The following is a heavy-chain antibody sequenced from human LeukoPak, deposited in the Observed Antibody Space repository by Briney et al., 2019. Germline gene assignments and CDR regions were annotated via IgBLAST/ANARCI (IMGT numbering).Heavy chain of an antibody. D-gene: IGHD6-13*01. Sequence: SETLSLTCSVSGGSISNYCWSWIRQPPGKGLEWIGYIYYSGSTNYNPSLKSRVTISVDTSKNQFSLKLSSVTAADTAVYYCARYSSSSYYYGMDVWGQGTTVTVSS. CDR3: ARYSSSSYYYGMDV. J-gene: IGHJ6*02. CDR2: IYYSGST. V-gene: IGHV4-59*08. CDR1: GGSISNYC.